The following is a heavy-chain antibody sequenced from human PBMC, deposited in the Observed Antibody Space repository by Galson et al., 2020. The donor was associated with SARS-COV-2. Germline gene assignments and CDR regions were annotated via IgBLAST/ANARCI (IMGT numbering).Heavy chain of an antibody. V-gene: IGHV4-61*01. CDR3: ARDQRRITIFGVVIPGTGWFDP. CDR1: GGSVSSGSYY. Sequence: SETLSLTCTVSGGSVSSGSYYWSWIRQPPGKGLEWIGYIYYSGSTNYNPSLKSRVTISVDTSKNQFSLKLSSVTAADTAVYYCARDQRRITIFGVVIPGTGWFDPWGQRALVTVSS. D-gene: IGHD3-3*01. CDR2: IYYSGST. J-gene: IGHJ5*02.